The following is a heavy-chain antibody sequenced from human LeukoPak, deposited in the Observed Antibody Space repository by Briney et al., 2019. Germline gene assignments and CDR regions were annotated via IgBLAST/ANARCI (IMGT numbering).Heavy chain of an antibody. CDR3: VRDRNYFEALQRSY. J-gene: IGHJ4*02. CDR1: GFTFCTFA. CDR2: ITGAGSTT. D-gene: IGHD1-7*01. Sequence: GGSLRLSCAASGFTFCTFAMSWVRQDPGRGLEWVSSITGAGSTTYYPESVKGRFTISRDNSKNTLYLQMNSLRVEDTAVYFCVRDRNYFEALQRSYWGQGTLVTVSS. V-gene: IGHV3-23*01.